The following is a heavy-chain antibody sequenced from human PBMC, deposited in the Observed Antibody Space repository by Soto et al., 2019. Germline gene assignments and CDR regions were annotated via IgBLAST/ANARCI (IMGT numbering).Heavy chain of an antibody. CDR3: GFYGDYIDFDY. V-gene: IGHV4-39*01. J-gene: IGHJ4*02. Sequence: SETLSLTCTVSGGSISSSSYYWGWIRQPPGKGLEWIGSIYYSGSTYYNPSLKSRVTISVDTSKNQFSLKRSSVTAADTAVYYCGFYGDYIDFDYWGQGTLVAVSS. CDR2: IYYSGST. CDR1: GGSISSSSYY. D-gene: IGHD4-17*01.